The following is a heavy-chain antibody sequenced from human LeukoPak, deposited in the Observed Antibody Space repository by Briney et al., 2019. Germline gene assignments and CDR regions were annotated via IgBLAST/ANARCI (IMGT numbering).Heavy chain of an antibody. V-gene: IGHV1-24*01. J-gene: IGHJ3*02. Sequence: GASVKVSCKVSGYTLTELSMHWVRQAPGKGLEWMGGFDPEDGETIYAQKFQGRVTMTEDTSTDTAYMELSSLRSEDTAVYYCATRSSGYERDGAFDIWGQGTMVTVSS. D-gene: IGHD6-19*01. CDR2: FDPEDGET. CDR1: GYTLTELS. CDR3: ATRSSGYERDGAFDI.